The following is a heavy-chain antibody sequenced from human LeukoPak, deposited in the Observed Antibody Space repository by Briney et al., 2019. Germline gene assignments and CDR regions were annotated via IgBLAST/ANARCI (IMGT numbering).Heavy chain of an antibody. J-gene: IGHJ4*02. CDR1: GFSVSSNY. V-gene: IGHV3-53*01. CDR3: TRAHGRITRDAYLDY. Sequence: GGSLRLSCAASGFSVSSNYMSWVRQAPGKGLTWVSVIYSSGSTYYADSVKGRFAISRDDSKNTLHLQMNSLRAEDTAMYYCTRAHGRITRDAYLDYWGQGTLVTVSS. D-gene: IGHD3-10*01. CDR2: IYSSGST.